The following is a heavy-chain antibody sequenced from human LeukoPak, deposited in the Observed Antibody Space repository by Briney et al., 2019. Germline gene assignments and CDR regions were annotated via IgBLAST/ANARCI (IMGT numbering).Heavy chain of an antibody. V-gene: IGHV3-53*01. CDR2: IYSGGST. CDR1: GFTASSNY. D-gene: IGHD3-22*01. J-gene: IGHJ4*02. CDR3: ARDGFYYDSSGPFDY. Sequence: GGSLRLSCAASGFTASSNYMSWVRQAPGKGLEWVSVIYSGGSTYYADSVKGRFTISRDNSKNTLYLQMNSLRAEDTAVYYCARDGFYYDSSGPFDYWGQGTLVTVSS.